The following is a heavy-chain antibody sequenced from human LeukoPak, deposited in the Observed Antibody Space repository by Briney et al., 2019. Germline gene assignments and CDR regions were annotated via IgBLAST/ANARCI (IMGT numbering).Heavy chain of an antibody. Sequence: GGSLRLSCAASGFTFISYWMSWVRQAPGKGLEWVANIKQDGSEKYYVDSVKGRFTISRDNAKNSLYLQMNSLRAEDTAVYYCARDITMVRGVIKFGAFDIWGQGTMVTVSS. J-gene: IGHJ3*02. D-gene: IGHD3-10*01. CDR3: ARDITMVRGVIKFGAFDI. CDR2: IKQDGSEK. V-gene: IGHV3-7*01. CDR1: GFTFISYW.